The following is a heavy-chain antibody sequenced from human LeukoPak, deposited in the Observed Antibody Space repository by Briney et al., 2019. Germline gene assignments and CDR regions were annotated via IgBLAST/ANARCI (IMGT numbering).Heavy chain of an antibody. J-gene: IGHJ4*02. D-gene: IGHD3-22*01. CDR1: GGSISSGSYY. Sequence: SETLSLTCTVSGGSISSGSYYWSWIRQPAGKGLEWIGRIYTSGSTNYNPSLKSRVTISVDTSKNQFSLTLSSVTAADTAVYYCARAAYYYDSSGYYEGGFDYWGQGTLVTVSS. V-gene: IGHV4-61*02. CDR2: IYTSGST. CDR3: ARAAYYYDSSGYYEGGFDY.